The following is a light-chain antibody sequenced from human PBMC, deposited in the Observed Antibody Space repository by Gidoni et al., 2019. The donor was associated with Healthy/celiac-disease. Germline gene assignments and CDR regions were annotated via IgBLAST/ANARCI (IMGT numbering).Light chain of an antibody. J-gene: IGKJ1*01. V-gene: IGKV3-20*01. CDR1: QSVSSSY. CDR2: GAS. CDR3: QQYGSSPRT. Sequence: EIVLTQSPGTLSLSPGERATPSCRASQSVSSSYLAWYQQKPGQAPRLLIYGASSRATGIPDRFSGSGSGTDFTLTISRLEPEDFAVYYCQQYGSSPRTFDQGTKVEIK.